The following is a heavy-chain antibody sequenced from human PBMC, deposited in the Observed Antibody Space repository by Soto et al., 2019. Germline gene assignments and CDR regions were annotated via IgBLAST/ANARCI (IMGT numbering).Heavy chain of an antibody. V-gene: IGHV4-38-2*01. J-gene: IGHJ5*02. D-gene: IGHD5-12*01. Sequence: SETLSLTCAVYISSGAYWAWIRQPPGKGLEWIGIIYRSGSTYYNPSLKSRVTISSDTSKKRISLRLSSVTAADTAVYYCAGGKADGYGDWFDPWGQGTLVTVSS. CDR3: AGGKADGYGDWFDP. CDR1: ISSGAY. CDR2: IYRSGST.